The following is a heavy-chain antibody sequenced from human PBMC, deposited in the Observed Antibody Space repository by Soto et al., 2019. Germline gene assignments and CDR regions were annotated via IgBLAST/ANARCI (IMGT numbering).Heavy chain of an antibody. V-gene: IGHV2-26*01. CDR1: GFSLSNARMG. D-gene: IGHD2-21*02. J-gene: IGHJ4*02. CDR3: ARIPLLSRTDIYYFDY. CDR2: IFSNDEK. Sequence: GSGPTLVNPTQTLTLTCTVSGFSLSNARMGVSWIRQPPGKALEWLAHIFSNDEKSYSTSLKSRLTISKDTSKSQVVLTMTNMDPVDTATYYCARIPLLSRTDIYYFDYWGQGTLVTVSS.